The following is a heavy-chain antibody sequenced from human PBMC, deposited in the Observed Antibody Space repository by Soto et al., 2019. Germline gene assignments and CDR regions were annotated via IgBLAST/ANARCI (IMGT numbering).Heavy chain of an antibody. V-gene: IGHV4-61*01. J-gene: IGHJ6*02. Sequence: SETLSLTCTVSGGSVSSGSYYWSWIRQPPGKGLEWIGYIYYSGSTNYNPSLKSRVTISVDTSKNQFSLKLSSVTAADTAVYYCAKEELWDNYYYYGMDVWGQGTTVTVSS. CDR1: GGSVSSGSYY. D-gene: IGHD5-18*01. CDR2: IYYSGST. CDR3: AKEELWDNYYYYGMDV.